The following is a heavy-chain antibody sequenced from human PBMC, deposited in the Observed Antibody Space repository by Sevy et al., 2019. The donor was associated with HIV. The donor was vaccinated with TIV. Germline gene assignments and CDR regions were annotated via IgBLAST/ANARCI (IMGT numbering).Heavy chain of an antibody. CDR2: ISFNGNHE. CDR1: GFTFTNFP. V-gene: IGHV3-30-3*01. J-gene: IGHJ4*02. CDR3: AKGIGYSYGSYYFDY. Sequence: GGSLRLSCAASGFTFTNFPMHWVRQAPGRGLEWVAIISFNGNHEFYADSVKGRFTISRDNSKNTLYLQMNSLRAEDTAVYYCAKGIGYSYGSYYFDYWGQGTLVTVSS. D-gene: IGHD5-18*01.